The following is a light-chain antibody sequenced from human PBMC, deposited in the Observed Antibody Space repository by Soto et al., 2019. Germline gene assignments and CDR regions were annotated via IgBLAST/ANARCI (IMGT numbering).Light chain of an antibody. J-gene: IGLJ2*01. CDR3: CSYAGSSTVV. V-gene: IGLV2-23*01. Sequence: QSALTQRASVSGSPGQSITISCTGTSSDVGSYNLVSWYQQHPGKAPKLMIYEGSKRPSGVSNRFSGSKSGNTASLTISGLQAEDEADYYCCSYAGSSTVVFGEGTKVTVL. CDR2: EGS. CDR1: SSDVGSYNL.